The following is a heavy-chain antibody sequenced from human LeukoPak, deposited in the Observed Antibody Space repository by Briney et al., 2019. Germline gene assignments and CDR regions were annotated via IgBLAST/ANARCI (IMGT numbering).Heavy chain of an antibody. J-gene: IGHJ4*02. CDR1: GLTFSNYG. CDR2: ISYDGSNK. Sequence: GGSLRLSCAASGLTFSNYGMHWVRQAPRKGLEWVALISYDGSNKYFADSVKGRFTISRDNSKNTLYLQMHSLRAEDTAVYYCAKDNVAAAGRYFDYWGQGTLVTVSS. V-gene: IGHV3-30*18. D-gene: IGHD6-13*01. CDR3: AKDNVAAAGRYFDY.